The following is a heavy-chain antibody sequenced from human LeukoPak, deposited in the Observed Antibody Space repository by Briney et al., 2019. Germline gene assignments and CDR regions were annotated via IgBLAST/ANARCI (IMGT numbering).Heavy chain of an antibody. J-gene: IGHJ4*02. CDR3: ARVPPRLLLPKEYFDY. CDR1: GYTFTGYY. CDR2: INPNSGGT. V-gene: IGHV1-2*02. D-gene: IGHD2-21*02. Sequence: ASVKVSCKAPGYTFTGYYMHWVRQAPGQGLEWMGWINPNSGGTKYAQKFQGRVTMTRDTSISTAYMELSRLRSDDTAVYYCARVPPRLLLPKEYFDYWGQGTLVTVSS.